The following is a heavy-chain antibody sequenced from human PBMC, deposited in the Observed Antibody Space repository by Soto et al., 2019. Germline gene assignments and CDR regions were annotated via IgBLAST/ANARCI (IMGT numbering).Heavy chain of an antibody. Sequence: SETLSLTCAVYGGSFSGYYWSWIRQPPGKGLEWIGEINHSGSTNYNPSLKSRVTISVDTSKNQFSLKLSSVTAADTAVYYCARGPIGYDYIWGSRNYYYYMDVWGKGTTVTVSS. CDR3: ARGPIGYDYIWGSRNYYYYMDV. J-gene: IGHJ6*03. V-gene: IGHV4-34*01. CDR2: INHSGST. CDR1: GGSFSGYY. D-gene: IGHD3-16*01.